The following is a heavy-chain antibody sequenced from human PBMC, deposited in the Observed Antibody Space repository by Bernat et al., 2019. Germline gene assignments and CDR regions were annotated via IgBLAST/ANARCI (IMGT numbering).Heavy chain of an antibody. CDR1: GFTFSSYA. Sequence: QVQLVESGGGVVQPGRSLRLSCAASGFTFSSYAMHWVRQAPGKGLEWVAVISYDGSNKYYADSVKGRFTISRDNSKNTLYLQINSRRAEDTAVYYCVRSTTVTTYWGQGTLVTVSS. D-gene: IGHD4-17*01. J-gene: IGHJ4*02. V-gene: IGHV3-30-3*01. CDR2: ISYDGSNK. CDR3: VRSTTVTTY.